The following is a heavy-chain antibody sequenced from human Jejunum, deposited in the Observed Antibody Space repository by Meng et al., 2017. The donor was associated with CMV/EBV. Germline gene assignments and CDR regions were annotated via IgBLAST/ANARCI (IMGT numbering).Heavy chain of an antibody. V-gene: IGHV3-7*02. CDR1: GFTFRSYW. CDR2: INQDVSHK. Sequence: VQLVLSGGGLVQPGGSLRLSCAVSGFTFRSYWMGWVRQAPGKGLEWVANINQDVSHKVYVDSVKGRFTISRDNAKNSLYLQMNGLRAEDTAVYYCANYGKYRSSSSDYWGQGTLVTVSS. D-gene: IGHD6-6*01. J-gene: IGHJ4*02. CDR3: ANYGKYRSSSSDY.